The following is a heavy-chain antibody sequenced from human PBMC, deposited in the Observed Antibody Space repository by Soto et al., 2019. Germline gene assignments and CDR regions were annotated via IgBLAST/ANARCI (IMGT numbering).Heavy chain of an antibody. D-gene: IGHD4-4*01. CDR3: ARDYSNKGFDY. J-gene: IGHJ4*02. CDR2: ISNSGTAT. CDR1: GFALIHY. V-gene: IGHV3-11*01. Sequence: QVQLVESGGGLVRPGESLRLSCTASGFALIHYMGWIRQAPGRGLECIAYISNSGTATYYTDSVKGRFTVSRDHAENSLYLQMNSLTADDTAVYYCARDYSNKGFDYWGQGTRVTVSS.